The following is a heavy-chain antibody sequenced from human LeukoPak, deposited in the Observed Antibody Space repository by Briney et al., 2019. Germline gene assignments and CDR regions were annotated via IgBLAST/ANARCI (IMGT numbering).Heavy chain of an antibody. CDR2: INHSGSN. Sequence: SSETLSLTCAVYGGSFSGYYWSWIRQPPGKGLEWIGEINHSGSNNYNPSLKSRVTISVDTSKNQFALKLSSVTAADTAVYYCARGPRDFWGGYNNYYYYIDVWRKGTTDTV. V-gene: IGHV4-34*01. J-gene: IGHJ6*03. D-gene: IGHD3-3*01. CDR1: GGSFSGYY. CDR3: ARGPRDFWGGYNNYYYYIDV.